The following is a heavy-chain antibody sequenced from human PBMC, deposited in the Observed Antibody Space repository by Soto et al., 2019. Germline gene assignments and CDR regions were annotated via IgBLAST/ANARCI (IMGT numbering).Heavy chain of an antibody. V-gene: IGHV4-34*01. J-gene: IGHJ6*02. CDR2: IHPSGST. CDR1: GGSLSNYY. Sequence: QVQLQQWGTGLLKPSETLSLTCAVSGGSLSNYYWPWIRQSPGKGLEWIGEIHPSGSTYYNPSLRSRVTISVDTPTNQFSLRLTSLTAADTAVYYCARGRDEYKLGNVWGHGTTVTVSS. D-gene: IGHD1-1*01. CDR3: ARGRDEYKLGNV.